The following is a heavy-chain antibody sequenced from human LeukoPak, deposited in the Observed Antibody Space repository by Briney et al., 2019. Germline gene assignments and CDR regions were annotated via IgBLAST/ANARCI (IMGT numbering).Heavy chain of an antibody. D-gene: IGHD3-10*01. Sequence: GGSLRLSCAASGFTFDDYAMHWVRQAPGKGLEWVSLISGDGGSTYYADSVKGRFTISGDNSKISLYLQMNSLRTEDTALYYCAKDIPGELSFVFDYWGQGTLVTVSS. CDR2: ISGDGGST. V-gene: IGHV3-43*02. J-gene: IGHJ4*02. CDR1: GFTFDDYA. CDR3: AKDIPGELSFVFDY.